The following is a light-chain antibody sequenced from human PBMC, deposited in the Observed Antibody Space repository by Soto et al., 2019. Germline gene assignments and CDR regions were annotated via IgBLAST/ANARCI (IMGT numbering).Light chain of an antibody. CDR1: QSVSSN. J-gene: IGKJ2*01. CDR3: QQYNNWPYT. V-gene: IGKV3-15*01. Sequence: EIVMTQSPATLSVSPGERATLSCRASQSVSSNLAWYQQKPGQAPRLLIYGASTRATGIPDRFSGSGSGTEFTLTISSLQSEDFEVYYCQQYNNWPYTFGQGTKVDIK. CDR2: GAS.